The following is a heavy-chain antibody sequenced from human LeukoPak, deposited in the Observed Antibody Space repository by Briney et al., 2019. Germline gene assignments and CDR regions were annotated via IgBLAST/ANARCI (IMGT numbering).Heavy chain of an antibody. J-gene: IGHJ3*02. CDR1: GNSLGDYY. CDR3: AREFVVTRYYYDSSGNDAFDI. V-gene: IGHV4-4*07. CDR2: IYTSGST. D-gene: IGHD3-22*01. Sequence: SETLSLTCTVSGNSLGDYYWSWIRQPAGKGLEWIGRIYTSGSTTYNPSLKSRVTISVDTSKNQFSLTLSSVTAADTAVYYCAREFVVTRYYYDSSGNDAFDIWGQGTMVTVSS.